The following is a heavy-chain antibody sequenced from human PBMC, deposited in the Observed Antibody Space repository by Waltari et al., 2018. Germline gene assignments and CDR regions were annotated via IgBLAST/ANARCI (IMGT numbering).Heavy chain of an antibody. D-gene: IGHD3-16*01. CDR1: GGSISSSNYY. V-gene: IGHV4-39*07. Sequence: QLQLQESGPGLVKPSETLSLTCTVSGGSISSSNYYWGWIRQPPGKGLEWIGTIYYSGSTYYNPSLESRVTISVDTSKNQFSLKLSSVTAADTAVYYCARTPWIWGKYYFNYWGQGTLVTVSS. CDR2: IYYSGST. J-gene: IGHJ4*02. CDR3: ARTPWIWGKYYFNY.